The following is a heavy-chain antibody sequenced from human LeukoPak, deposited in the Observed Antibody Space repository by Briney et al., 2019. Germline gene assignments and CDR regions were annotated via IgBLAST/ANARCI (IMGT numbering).Heavy chain of an antibody. CDR3: ARAYYYDSSGYYYPYYFDY. V-gene: IGHV4-39*07. CDR1: AFTFSSYG. CDR2: VYSSGRT. J-gene: IGHJ4*02. D-gene: IGHD3-22*01. Sequence: GSLRLTCAASAFTFSSYGMHWVRQPPGKGLEWIGSVYSSGRTYYNPSLTSRVTVSVDTSKNQFYLKLSSVTAADTAVYYCARAYYYDSSGYYYPYYFDYWGQGTLVTVSS.